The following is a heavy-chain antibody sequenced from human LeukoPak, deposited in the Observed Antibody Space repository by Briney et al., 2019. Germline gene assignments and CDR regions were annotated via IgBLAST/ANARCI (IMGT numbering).Heavy chain of an antibody. CDR3: ARHKSVSYDAFDL. Sequence: SETLSLTCTVSGGSISSSDYYWGWIRQPPGKGLEWIASIYYRGTTHYNPSHQSRVTMSVDTSKNQFSLKLSSVTAADTAVYYCARHKSVSYDAFDLWGRGTMVTVSS. CDR1: GGSISSSDYY. D-gene: IGHD3-10*01. V-gene: IGHV4-39*01. J-gene: IGHJ3*01. CDR2: IYYRGTT.